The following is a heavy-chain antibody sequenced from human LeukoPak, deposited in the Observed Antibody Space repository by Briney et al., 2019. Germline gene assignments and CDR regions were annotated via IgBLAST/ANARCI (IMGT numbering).Heavy chain of an antibody. CDR1: GGSISSSSYY. V-gene: IGHV4-39*07. CDR2: IYYSGST. CDR3: ARAAAHYDFWSGSPDWFDP. D-gene: IGHD3-3*01. Sequence: SESLSLTCTVSGGSISSSSYYWGWIRQPPGKGLEWIGRIYYSGSTYYNPSLKSRVTISVDTSKNQFSLKLSSVTAADTAVYYCARAAAHYDFWSGSPDWFDPWGQGTLVTVSS. J-gene: IGHJ5*02.